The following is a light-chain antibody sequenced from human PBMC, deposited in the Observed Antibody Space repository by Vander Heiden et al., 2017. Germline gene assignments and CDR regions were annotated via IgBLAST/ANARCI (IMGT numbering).Light chain of an antibody. Sequence: QSVLTQPPSVSGAPGQRVTISCPGSSSNIGAGYDVHWYQQLPGTATKRLIYGNSNRPSGVPDRFSGSKSGTSAALAITGLQAEDEADYYCQSYDSSLSGSGVFGGGTKLTVL. CDR1: SSNIGAGYD. CDR3: QSYDSSLSGSGV. CDR2: GNS. V-gene: IGLV1-40*01. J-gene: IGLJ2*01.